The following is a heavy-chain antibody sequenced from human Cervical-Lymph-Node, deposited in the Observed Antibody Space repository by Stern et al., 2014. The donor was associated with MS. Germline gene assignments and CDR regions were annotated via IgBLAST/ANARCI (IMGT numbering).Heavy chain of an antibody. J-gene: IGHJ4*02. Sequence: VQLLESGPGLVKPSETLSLTCTVSGGSISSTNYYWTWIRQPPGKGLEWIGGIYYSGTTYSSPSLKSRVTISVDTSKHQVSLKMAFVTAADTAVYYCARRVFGAVYFDYWGQGTLVTVSS. D-gene: IGHD3-3*01. CDR2: IYYSGTT. CDR1: GGSISSTNYY. CDR3: ARRVFGAVYFDY. V-gene: IGHV4-39*01.